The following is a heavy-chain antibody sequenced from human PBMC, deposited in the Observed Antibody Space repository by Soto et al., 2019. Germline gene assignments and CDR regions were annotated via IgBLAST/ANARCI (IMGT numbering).Heavy chain of an antibody. CDR1: GGSISSGGYY. CDR2: IYYSGST. Sequence: SETLSLTCTVSGGSISSGGYYWSWIRQHPGKGLEWIGYIYYSGSTYYNPSLKSRVTISVDTSKNQFSLKLSSVTAADTAVYYCARCPSDGVCFFDHWGQGTLVTVSS. J-gene: IGHJ4*02. D-gene: IGHD2-8*01. V-gene: IGHV4-31*03. CDR3: ARCPSDGVCFFDH.